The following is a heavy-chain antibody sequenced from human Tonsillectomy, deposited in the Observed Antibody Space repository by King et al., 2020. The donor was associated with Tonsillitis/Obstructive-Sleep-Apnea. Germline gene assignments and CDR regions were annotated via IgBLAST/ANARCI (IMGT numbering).Heavy chain of an antibody. Sequence: QLVQSGSDLKKPGASVKVSCKASGYTFTNSAMNWLRQAPGQGLEWMGWINTKTGNPTYAQGFIGRFVFSLDTSVSTAYLQISSLKAEDTAVYYCARVALYSGYDKGDYYMDVWGKGTTVTVSS. J-gene: IGHJ6*03. CDR1: GYTFTNSA. CDR2: INTKTGNP. CDR3: ARVALYSGYDKGDYYMDV. V-gene: IGHV7-4-1*02. D-gene: IGHD5-12*01.